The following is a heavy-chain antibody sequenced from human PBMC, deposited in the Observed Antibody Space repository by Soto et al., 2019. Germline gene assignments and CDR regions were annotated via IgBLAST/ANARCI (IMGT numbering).Heavy chain of an antibody. Sequence: SVKLTWKACGCGFGGYAISWVRHAPEQGLEWMGGIIPIFGTANYAQKFQGRVTITADESTSTAYMELSSMRSEDTAVYYCAARGYSYGDDYYYYYGMDVWGQGTTVTVSS. CDR1: GCGFGGYA. J-gene: IGHJ6*02. CDR2: IIPIFGTA. CDR3: AARGYSYGDDYYYYYGMDV. D-gene: IGHD5-18*01. V-gene: IGHV1-69*13.